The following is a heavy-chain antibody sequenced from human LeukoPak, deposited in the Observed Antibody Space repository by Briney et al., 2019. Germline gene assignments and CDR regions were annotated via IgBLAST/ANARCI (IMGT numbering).Heavy chain of an antibody. Sequence: PSETLSLTCTVSGGSISSYYWSWIRQPPGKGLEWIGYIYYSGSNNYNPSLKSRVTISVDTSKNQFSLKLSSVTAADTAVYYCASSTVTNGSDYYYYGMDVWGQGTTVTVSS. J-gene: IGHJ6*02. CDR2: IYYSGSN. CDR3: ASSTVTNGSDYYYYGMDV. V-gene: IGHV4-59*08. D-gene: IGHD4-17*01. CDR1: GGSISSYY.